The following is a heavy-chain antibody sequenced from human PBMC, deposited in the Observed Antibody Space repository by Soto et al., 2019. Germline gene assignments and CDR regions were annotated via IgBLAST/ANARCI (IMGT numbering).Heavy chain of an antibody. D-gene: IGHD2-21*02. J-gene: IGHJ3*02. CDR2: MSHSGGT. V-gene: IGHV4-34*01. CDR1: GGFVTSGSYY. CDR3: ARVERGTAPTVVAAFDI. Sequence: QVQLQQWGAGLLKPSETLSLTCAVYGGFVTSGSYYWSWIRQPPGKGLEWIGEMSHSGGTHLIPSLKNRVTHSGDASEDQFTLKLSSVTAADTALYYCARVERGTAPTVVAAFDIWGPGTMVTVSS.